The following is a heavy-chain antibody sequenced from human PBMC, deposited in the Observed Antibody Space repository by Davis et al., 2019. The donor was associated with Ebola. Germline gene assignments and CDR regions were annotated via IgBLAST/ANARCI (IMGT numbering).Heavy chain of an antibody. CDR2: INHSGST. CDR1: GGSFSGYY. J-gene: IGHJ6*02. V-gene: IGHV4-34*01. D-gene: IGHD3-10*01. CDR3: ARGRRAGYYYYGMDL. Sequence: SETLSLTCAVSGGSFSGYYWSWIRQPQGKGLAWIGEINHSGSTNYNPYPKSRVTISVDTSKNQFSLKLSSVTAADTAVYYCARGRRAGYYYYGMDLWGQGTTVTVSS.